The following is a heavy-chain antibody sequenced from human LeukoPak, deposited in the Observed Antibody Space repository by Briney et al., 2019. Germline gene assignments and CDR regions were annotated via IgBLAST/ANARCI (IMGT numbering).Heavy chain of an antibody. J-gene: IGHJ4*02. D-gene: IGHD1-1*01. CDR1: GFTFSSYG. CDR3: AKPPATTHNTDY. CDR2: ISYDGSNK. Sequence: PGRSLRLSCAASGFTFSSYGMHWVRQAPGKGLEWVAVISYDGSNKYYADSVKGRFTISRDNSKNTLYLQMNSLRAEDTAVYYCAKPPATTHNTDYWGQGTLVTVSS. V-gene: IGHV3-30*18.